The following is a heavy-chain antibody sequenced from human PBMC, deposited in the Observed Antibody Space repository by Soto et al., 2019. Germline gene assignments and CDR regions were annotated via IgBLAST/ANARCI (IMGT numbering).Heavy chain of an antibody. CDR2: IIPIFGTA. Sequence: SVKVSCKASGGTFSSYAISWVRQAPGQGLEWMGGIIPIFGTANYAQKFQGRVTITADESTSTAYMELRSLRSEDTAVYYCARVVRSYALSYCDYWGQGTLCTV. J-gene: IGHJ4*02. V-gene: IGHV1-69*13. CDR3: ARVVRSYALSYCDY. CDR1: GGTFSSYA. D-gene: IGHD1-26*01.